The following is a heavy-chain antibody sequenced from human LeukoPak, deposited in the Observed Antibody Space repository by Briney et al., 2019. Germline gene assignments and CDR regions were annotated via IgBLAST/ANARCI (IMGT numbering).Heavy chain of an antibody. CDR3: ARGRYCSADICSGGDAFDI. V-gene: IGHV4-30-4*01. D-gene: IGHD2-15*01. J-gene: IGHJ3*02. CDR2: IHYSGST. Sequence: SQTLSLTCTVSGDSISSDEYFWNWIRQPPGEGLEWIGYIHYSGSTYSKPSLKGRVFMSVDTSKNQASLKLSSVTAADTAVYYCARGRYCSADICSGGDAFDIWGQGTMVSVSS. CDR1: GDSISSDEYF.